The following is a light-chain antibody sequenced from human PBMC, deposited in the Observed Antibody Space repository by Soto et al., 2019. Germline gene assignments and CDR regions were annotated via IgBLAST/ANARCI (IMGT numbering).Light chain of an antibody. J-gene: IGKJ2*01. CDR3: QQYNSYPYT. CDR1: QSISSW. CDR2: KAS. Sequence: STLSASVGDRVTITCRASQSISSWLAWYQQKPGKAPKLLIYKASSLESGVPSRFSGSGSGTEFTLTISSLQPDDFATYYCQQYNSYPYTFGQGTKVDIK. V-gene: IGKV1-5*03.